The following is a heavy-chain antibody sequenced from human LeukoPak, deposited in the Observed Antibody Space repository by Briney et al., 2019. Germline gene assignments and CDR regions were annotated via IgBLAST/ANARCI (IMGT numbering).Heavy chain of an antibody. CDR2: ITASGTAM. V-gene: IGHV3-48*02. CDR3: ASSGSYRFDY. CDR1: GFTFSSYS. D-gene: IGHD1-26*01. J-gene: IGHJ4*02. Sequence: GGSPRLSCAASGFTFSSYSMNWVRQAPGKGLEWVSHITASGTAMFYADSVKGRFTISRDNAKNSLYLQMNSLRDEDTAVYYCASSGSYRFDYWGRGTLVTVSS.